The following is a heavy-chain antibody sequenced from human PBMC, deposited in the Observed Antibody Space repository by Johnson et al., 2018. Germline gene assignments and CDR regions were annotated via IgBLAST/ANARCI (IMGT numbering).Heavy chain of an antibody. V-gene: IGHV3-21*01. CDR1: GFTFSSST. J-gene: IGHJ6*03. D-gene: IGHD3-16*01. CDR2: ISTTSSYI. CDR3: AREVRDTFGYHNYYYMDV. Sequence: EVQLVETGGGLVKPGGSLSLSCAASGFTFSSSTMNWVRQAPGKGLEWVSSISTTSSYIYYADSVKGRFIISRDNAKNSLYLQMNSLKGEATALYYCAREVRDTFGYHNYYYMDVGGKGTTVTVSS.